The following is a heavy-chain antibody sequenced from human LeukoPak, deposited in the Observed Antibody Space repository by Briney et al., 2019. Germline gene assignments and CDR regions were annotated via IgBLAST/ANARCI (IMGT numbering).Heavy chain of an antibody. J-gene: IGHJ4*02. D-gene: IGHD6-19*01. CDR2: IYYSGST. CDR1: GGSISSSSYY. CDR3: ASGVWAVAGGLFDY. Sequence: SETLSLTCTVSGGSISSSSYYWGWIRQPPGKGLEWIGSIYYSGSTYYNPSLKSRVTISVDTSKNQFSLKLSSVTAADTAVYYCASGVWAVAGGLFDYWGQGTLVTVSS. V-gene: IGHV4-39*01.